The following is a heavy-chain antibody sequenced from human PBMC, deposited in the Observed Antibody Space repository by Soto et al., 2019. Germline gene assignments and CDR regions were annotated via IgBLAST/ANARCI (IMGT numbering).Heavy chain of an antibody. CDR3: ARAPYRGRLDY. J-gene: IGHJ4*02. CDR2: INHSGST. V-gene: IGHV4-34*01. Sequence: PSETLSLTCAVYVGSFSGYDWSWIRQPPGKGLEWIGEINHSGSTNYNTSLESRVTISVATSKNQFSLKLSSVTAADTAVYYCARAPYRGRLDYWGQGTLVTVSS. CDR1: VGSFSGYD. D-gene: IGHD1-26*01.